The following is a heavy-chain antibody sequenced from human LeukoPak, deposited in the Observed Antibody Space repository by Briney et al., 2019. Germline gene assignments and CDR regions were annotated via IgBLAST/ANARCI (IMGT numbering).Heavy chain of an antibody. CDR1: GFTFSSYW. CDR3: TRDLMDYDVSTGLHHYYMDV. D-gene: IGHD3-9*01. V-gene: IGHV3-74*01. J-gene: IGHJ6*02. CDR2: ISGDGRNI. Sequence: PGGSLRLSCAASGFTFSSYWMHWVRQDPRKGLVWVSRISGDGRNINYADSLRGRFTISRDNAKNTLYLQMNTLRVEDTAVYYCTRDLMDYDVSTGLHHYYMDVWGQGTTVTVSS.